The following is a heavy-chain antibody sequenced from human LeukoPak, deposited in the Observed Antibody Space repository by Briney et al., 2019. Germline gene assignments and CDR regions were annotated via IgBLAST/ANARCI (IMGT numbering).Heavy chain of an antibody. J-gene: IGHJ4*02. D-gene: IGHD1-26*01. V-gene: IGHV3-23*01. CDR1: GFTFSSYA. Sequence: QAGGSLRLSCAASGFTFSSYAMSWVRQAPGKGLEWVSAISGSGGSTYYADSVKGRFTISRDNSKNTLYLQMNSLRAEDTAVYYCAKDIPPVPPERASTWEHPVATYFDYWGQGTLVTVSS. CDR2: ISGSGGST. CDR3: AKDIPPVPPERASTWEHPVATYFDY.